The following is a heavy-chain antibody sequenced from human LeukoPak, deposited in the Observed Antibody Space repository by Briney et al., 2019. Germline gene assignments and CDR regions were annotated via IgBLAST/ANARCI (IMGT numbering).Heavy chain of an antibody. D-gene: IGHD4-17*01. CDR2: IYSGGNT. V-gene: IGHV3-53*01. J-gene: IGHJ4*02. CDR3: ARRAGEYSHPYDY. CDR1: GFTFSDYF. Sequence: GGSLRLSCEASGFTFSDYFMSWIRQAPGKGLEWVSFIYSGGNTHYSDSVKGRFTISRDNSKNTLYLQMNSLRVDDTAVYYCARRAGEYSHPYDYWGRGTLVTVSS.